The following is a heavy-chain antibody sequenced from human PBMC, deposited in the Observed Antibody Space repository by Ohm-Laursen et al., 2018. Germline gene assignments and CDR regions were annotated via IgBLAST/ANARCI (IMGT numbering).Heavy chain of an antibody. CDR1: GFTFSSYA. CDR2: ISGSGGST. CDR3: AKGHGIGWADDY. V-gene: IGHV3-23*01. D-gene: IGHD6-19*01. J-gene: IGHJ4*02. Sequence: SLRLSCAASGFTFSSYAMSWVRQAPGKGLEWVSAISGSGGSTYYADSVKGRFTISRDNSKNTLYLQLNSLRAEDTALYYCAKGHGIGWADDYWGQGTLVTVSS.